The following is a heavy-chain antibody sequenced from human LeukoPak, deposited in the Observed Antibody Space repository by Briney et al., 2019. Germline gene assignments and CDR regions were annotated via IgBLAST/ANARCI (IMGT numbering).Heavy chain of an antibody. CDR3: AKELSYYDSSGYFDY. V-gene: IGHV3-23*01. Sequence: GGSLRLSCAASGFTFSSYAMSWVRQAPGKGLEWVSAISGSGGSTYHADSVKGRFTISRDNSKNTLYLQMNSLRAEDTAVYYCAKELSYYDSSGYFDYWGQGTLVTVSS. CDR2: ISGSGGST. CDR1: GFTFSSYA. J-gene: IGHJ4*02. D-gene: IGHD3-22*01.